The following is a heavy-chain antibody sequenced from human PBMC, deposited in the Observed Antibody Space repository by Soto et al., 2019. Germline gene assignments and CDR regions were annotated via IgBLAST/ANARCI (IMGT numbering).Heavy chain of an antibody. J-gene: IGHJ6*02. CDR3: AKEATFRLPNYYYYGMDV. Sequence: LRLSCAASGFTLSSYGMHWVRQAPGKGLEWVAVISYDGSNKYYADSVKGRFTISRDNSKNTLYLQMNSLRAEDTAVYYCAKEATFRLPNYYYYGMDVWGQGTTVTVSS. CDR2: ISYDGSNK. CDR1: GFTLSSYG. D-gene: IGHD5-18*01. V-gene: IGHV3-30*18.